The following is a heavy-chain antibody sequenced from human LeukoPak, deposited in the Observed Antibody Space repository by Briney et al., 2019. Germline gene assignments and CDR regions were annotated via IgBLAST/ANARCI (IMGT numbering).Heavy chain of an antibody. V-gene: IGHV4-59*01. CDR1: GGSISSYY. CDR3: ARVNCGGDCSSHAFDI. Sequence: SETLSLTCTVSGGSISSYYWSWIRQPPGKGLEWIGYIYYSGSTNYNPSLKSRVTISVDTSKNQFSLKLSSVTAADTAVYYCARVNCGGDCSSHAFDIWGQGTMVTVSS. D-gene: IGHD2-21*02. J-gene: IGHJ3*02. CDR2: IYYSGST.